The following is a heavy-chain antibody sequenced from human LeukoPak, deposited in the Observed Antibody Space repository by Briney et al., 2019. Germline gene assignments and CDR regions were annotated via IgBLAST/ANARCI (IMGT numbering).Heavy chain of an antibody. CDR2: IYHSGST. CDR3: ARPSTAMVRGGFDY. D-gene: IGHD5-18*01. V-gene: IGHV4-38-2*02. J-gene: IGHJ4*02. Sequence: SETLSLTCTVSGYSISSGYYWGWIRQPPGKGLEWIGSIYHSGSTYYNPSLKSQVTISVDTSKNQFSLKLSSVTAADTAVYYCARPSTAMVRGGFDYWGQGTLVTVSS. CDR1: GYSISSGYY.